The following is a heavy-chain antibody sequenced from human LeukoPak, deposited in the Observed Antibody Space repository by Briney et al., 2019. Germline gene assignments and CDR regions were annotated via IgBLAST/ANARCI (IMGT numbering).Heavy chain of an antibody. V-gene: IGHV1-69*02. CDR2: IIPILGIA. D-gene: IGHD4-23*01. CDR3: ASPDYVGNPSLSFDY. J-gene: IGHJ4*02. Sequence: ASVKVSCKASGGTFSSYTISWVRQAPGQGLEWMGRIIPILGIANYAQKFQGRVTITADKSTSTAYMELSSLRSEDTAVYYCASPDYVGNPSLSFDYWGQGTLVTVSS. CDR1: GGTFSSYT.